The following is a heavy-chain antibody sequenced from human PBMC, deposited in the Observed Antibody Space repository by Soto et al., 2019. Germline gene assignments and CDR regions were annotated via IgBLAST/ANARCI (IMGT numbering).Heavy chain of an antibody. CDR3: ARVLDDYLGYDAFDI. CDR1: GYTFTSYY. D-gene: IGHD4-17*01. J-gene: IGHJ3*02. V-gene: IGHV1-46*01. CDR2: INPSGGSP. Sequence: QVQLVQSGAEVKKPGASVKVSCKASGYTFTSYYMHWVRQAPGQGLEWMGIINPSGGSPSYAQKYQGRVTMXKDRAXXTVYKELGSLRSEDTAVYYCARVLDDYLGYDAFDIWGQGTMVTVSS.